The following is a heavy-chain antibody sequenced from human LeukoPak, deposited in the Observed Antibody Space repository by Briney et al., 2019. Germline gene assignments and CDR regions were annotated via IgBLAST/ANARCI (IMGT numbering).Heavy chain of an antibody. CDR1: GFTFSSYS. Sequence: GGSLRLSCAASGFTFSSYSMNWVRQAPGKGLEWVSAISGSGGSTYYADSVKGRFTISRDNSKNTLYLQMNSLRAEDTAVYYCAKDLEYSSSFLDYWGQGTLVTVSS. J-gene: IGHJ4*02. V-gene: IGHV3-23*01. CDR2: ISGSGGST. CDR3: AKDLEYSSSFLDY. D-gene: IGHD6-6*01.